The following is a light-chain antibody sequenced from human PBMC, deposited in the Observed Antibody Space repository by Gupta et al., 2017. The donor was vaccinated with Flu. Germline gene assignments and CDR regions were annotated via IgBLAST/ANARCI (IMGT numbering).Light chain of an antibody. V-gene: IGLV2-14*01. J-gene: IGLJ1*01. Sequence: QSALTQPASVSGSPGQSITISCTGTSSDVGGYNYVPWYQQHPGKAPKLMIYEVSNRPSGVSNRFSGSKSGNTASLTISGRQAEDEADYYCSSYTSSSTRVFGTGTKVTVL. CDR3: SSYTSSSTRV. CDR2: EVS. CDR1: SSDVGGYNY.